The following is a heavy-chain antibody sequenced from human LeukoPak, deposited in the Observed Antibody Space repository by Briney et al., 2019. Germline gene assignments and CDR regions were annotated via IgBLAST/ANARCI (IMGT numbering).Heavy chain of an antibody. V-gene: IGHV3-23*01. Sequence: GGSLRLSCAASGFSFSGYWMHWVRQPPGKGLEWVSAISGSGGSTYYADSVKGRFTISRDNSKNTLYLQMSSLRAEDTAVYYCARSSDGDYYYYFDYWGQGTLVTVSS. CDR2: ISGSGGST. CDR3: ARSSDGDYYYYFDY. D-gene: IGHD4-17*01. CDR1: GFSFSGYW. J-gene: IGHJ4*02.